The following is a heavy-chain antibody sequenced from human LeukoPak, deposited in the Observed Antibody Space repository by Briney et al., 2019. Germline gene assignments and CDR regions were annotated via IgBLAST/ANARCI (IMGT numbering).Heavy chain of an antibody. CDR3: ARENHYYYYMDV. J-gene: IGHJ6*03. CDR2: ISSSGSTI. CDR1: GFTFNSYS. Sequence: GGSLRLSCAASGFTFNSYSMNWVRQAPGKGLEWVSYISSSGSTIYYADSVKGRFTISRDNAKNSLYLQMNSLRAEDTAVYYCARENHYYYYMDVWGKGTTVTISS. V-gene: IGHV3-48*04.